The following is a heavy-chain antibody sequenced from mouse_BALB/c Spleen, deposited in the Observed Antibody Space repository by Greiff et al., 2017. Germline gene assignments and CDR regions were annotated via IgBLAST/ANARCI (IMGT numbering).Heavy chain of an antibody. Sequence: EVQLVESGAELVKPGASVKLSCTASGFNIKDTYMHWVKQRPEQGLEWIGRIDPANGNTKYDPKFQGKATITADTSSNTAYLQLSSLTSEDTAVDYCAREDGYDAMDYWGQGTSVTVSS. CDR1: GFNIKDTY. D-gene: IGHD2-3*01. CDR2: IDPANGNT. CDR3: AREDGYDAMDY. J-gene: IGHJ4*01. V-gene: IGHV14-3*02.